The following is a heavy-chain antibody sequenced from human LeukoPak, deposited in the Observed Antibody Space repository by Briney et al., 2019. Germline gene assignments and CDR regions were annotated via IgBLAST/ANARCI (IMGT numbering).Heavy chain of an antibody. Sequence: PGGSLRLSSAASGFTFSNYAMRWFRQAPGKGLEWVSAISGSGGNTYYADSVKGRFTISRDDSKNTLYLQMNSLRVEDTAVYYCAIDSAYYYASGSYSFGYWGQGTLVTVSS. V-gene: IGHV3-23*01. CDR1: GFTFSNYA. CDR2: ISGSGGNT. J-gene: IGHJ4*02. D-gene: IGHD3-10*01. CDR3: AIDSAYYYASGSYSFGY.